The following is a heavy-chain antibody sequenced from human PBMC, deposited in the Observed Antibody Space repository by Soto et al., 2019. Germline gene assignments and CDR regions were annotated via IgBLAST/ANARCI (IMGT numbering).Heavy chain of an antibody. CDR2: IYPGDSDT. CDR1: GYSFTSYW. Sequence: PGESLKISCKGSGYSFTSYWIGWVRQMPGKGLEWMGIIYPGDSDTRYSPSFQGQVTISADKSISTAYLQWSSLKASDTAMYYCARAQITMIVAGAFDIWGQGTMVTVS. CDR3: ARAQITMIVAGAFDI. V-gene: IGHV5-51*01. J-gene: IGHJ3*02. D-gene: IGHD3-22*01.